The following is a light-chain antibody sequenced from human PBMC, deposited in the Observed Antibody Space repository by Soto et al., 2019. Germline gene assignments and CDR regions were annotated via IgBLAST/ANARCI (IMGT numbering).Light chain of an antibody. CDR1: ENIDNY. CDR3: EQSYSVPS. CDR2: SGS. J-gene: IGKJ3*01. V-gene: IGKV1-39*01. Sequence: DIQLTQSPFSLSASLGDRVTITCRASENIDNYLNWYRQKPGEAPELLIYSGSRSQRGVPARFSGGGSGTGFSLTISSLRSDDFATYYCEQSYSVPSFGPGTRVDMK.